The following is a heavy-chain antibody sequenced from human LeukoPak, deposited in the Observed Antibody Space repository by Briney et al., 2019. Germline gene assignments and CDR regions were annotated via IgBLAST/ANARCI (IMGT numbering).Heavy chain of an antibody. J-gene: IGHJ6*03. D-gene: IGHD3-3*01. CDR3: AKGPNSDFWSGYSHYMDV. CDR2: ISASGDST. Sequence: PAGSLSLSCAASGFAFTNYVLNWVRQAPGKGLEWVSGISASGDSTYYAASVRGRFTISRDSSKNTLFLQMNSLRAEDTAAYYCAKGPNSDFWSGYSHYMDVWGKGTTVTVSS. CDR1: GFAFTNYV. V-gene: IGHV3-23*01.